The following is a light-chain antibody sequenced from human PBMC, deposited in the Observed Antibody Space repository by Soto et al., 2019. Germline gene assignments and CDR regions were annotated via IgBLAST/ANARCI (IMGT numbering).Light chain of an antibody. Sequence: AIRMTQSPSSLFASTGDRVTISCRASQGISSYLAWYQQKPGKAPKLLIYAASTLQSGVPSRFSGSGSGTDFTLTISCLQSEDFASYYCQQYNSYPYTFGQGTKLEIK. J-gene: IGKJ2*01. V-gene: IGKV1-8*01. CDR1: QGISSY. CDR2: AAS. CDR3: QQYNSYPYT.